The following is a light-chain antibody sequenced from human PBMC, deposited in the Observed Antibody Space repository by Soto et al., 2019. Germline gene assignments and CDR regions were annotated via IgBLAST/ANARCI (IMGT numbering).Light chain of an antibody. V-gene: IGLV8-61*01. J-gene: IGLJ3*02. Sequence: QTVVTQEPSFSVSPGGTVTLTCGLSSGSVSTSYYPSWYQQTPGQAPRTLIYSTNTRSSGVPDRSSGSILGNKAALTITGAQADDESDYYCVLYMCSGIWVFGGGTKLTVL. CDR1: SGSVSTSYY. CDR2: STN. CDR3: VLYMCSGIWV.